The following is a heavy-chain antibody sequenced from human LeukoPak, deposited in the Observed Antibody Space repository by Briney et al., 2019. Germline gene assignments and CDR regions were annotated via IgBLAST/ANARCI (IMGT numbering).Heavy chain of an antibody. CDR2: INPHADST. D-gene: IGHD1-26*01. J-gene: IGHJ3*02. CDR1: GYTFTFYY. Sequence: ASVKVSCKTSGYTFTFYYIHWVRQAPGQGLEWMGIINPHADSTTYAQKFQGRVTMTRDMSTSTVYMELSSLRSEDTAVYYCARALVGATPHAFDIWGQGTMVTVSS. CDR3: ARALVGATPHAFDI. V-gene: IGHV1-46*01.